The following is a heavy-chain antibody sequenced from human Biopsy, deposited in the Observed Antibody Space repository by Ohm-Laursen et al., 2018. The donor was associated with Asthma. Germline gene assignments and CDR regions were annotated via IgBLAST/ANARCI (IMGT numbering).Heavy chain of an antibody. D-gene: IGHD2-2*01. Sequence: SSVKVSCKSLGGTFNTYVIGWVRQAPGQGLEWMGGINSVFGTTTYPQKFQDRVTITADDSTSAVYMELSSLRSEDAAVYYCARKAGSCISRTCYSLDFWGQGTLVTVSS. J-gene: IGHJ4*02. CDR2: INSVFGTT. CDR3: ARKAGSCISRTCYSLDF. CDR1: GGTFNTYV. V-gene: IGHV1-69*01.